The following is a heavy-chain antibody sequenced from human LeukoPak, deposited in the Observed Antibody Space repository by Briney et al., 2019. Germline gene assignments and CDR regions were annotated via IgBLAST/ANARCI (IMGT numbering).Heavy chain of an antibody. CDR3: APIIVVVITTLDY. D-gene: IGHD2-15*01. J-gene: IGHJ4*02. CDR1: GFTFSSYA. Sequence: GGSLRLSCAASGFTFSSYAMSWVRQAPGKGLEWVSAISGSGGSTYYADSVKGRFTISRDNSKNTLYLQMNSLRAEDTAVYYCAPIIVVVITTLDYWGQGTLVTVSS. V-gene: IGHV3-23*01. CDR2: ISGSGGST.